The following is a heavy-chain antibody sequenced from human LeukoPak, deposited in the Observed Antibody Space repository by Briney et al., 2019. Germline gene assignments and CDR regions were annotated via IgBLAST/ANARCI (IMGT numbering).Heavy chain of an antibody. D-gene: IGHD6-19*01. Sequence: SETLSLTCTVSGGSISSYYWSWIRQPPGKGLEWIGYIYYSGSTNYNPPLKSRVTISVDTSKNQFSLKLSSVTAADTAVYYCARWGIAVAGSAFDIWGQGTMVTVSS. CDR3: ARWGIAVAGSAFDI. CDR1: GGSISSYY. J-gene: IGHJ3*02. V-gene: IGHV4-59*01. CDR2: IYYSGST.